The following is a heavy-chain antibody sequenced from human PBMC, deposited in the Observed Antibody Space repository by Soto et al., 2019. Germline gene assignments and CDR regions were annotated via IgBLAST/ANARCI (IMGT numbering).Heavy chain of an antibody. Sequence: PSETLSLTCAVYGGSFSGYYWSWIRQPPGKGLEWIGEINHSGSTNYNPSLKSRVTISVDTSKNQFSLKLSSVTAADTAVYYCARGFGGPLLKEVNYFDYWGQGTLVTVSS. CDR1: GGSFSGYY. CDR2: INHSGST. D-gene: IGHD3-3*01. CDR3: ARGFGGPLLKEVNYFDY. V-gene: IGHV4-34*01. J-gene: IGHJ4*02.